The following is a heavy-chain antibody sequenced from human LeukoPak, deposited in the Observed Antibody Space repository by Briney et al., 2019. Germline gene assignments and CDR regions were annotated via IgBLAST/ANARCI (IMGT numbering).Heavy chain of an antibody. D-gene: IGHD3-10*01. CDR3: AKDYYGSGSYYPRNYFDY. CDR2: INQDGSAK. J-gene: IGHJ4*02. Sequence: GGSLRLSCAASGFPLSSHWMSWVRQAPGKGLEWVANINQDGSAKYYVGSVRGRFSISRDNAKNSMSLQMNSLRAEDTAVYYCAKDYYGSGSYYPRNYFDYWGQGTLVTVSS. V-gene: IGHV3-7*03. CDR1: GFPLSSHW.